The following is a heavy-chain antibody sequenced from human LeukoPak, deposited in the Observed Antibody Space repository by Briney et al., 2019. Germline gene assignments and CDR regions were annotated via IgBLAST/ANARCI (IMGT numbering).Heavy chain of an antibody. CDR3: AKWGDYDILTGYYDSGY. J-gene: IGHJ4*02. Sequence: GGSLRLSCAASGFIFSNYAMSWVRQAPGKGLEWVSAITGSDDITYYADSVKGRFTISRDNSKNTLYLQVNSLRAEDTAIYYCAKWGDYDILTGYYDSGYWGQGTLVTVSS. V-gene: IGHV3-23*01. CDR1: GFIFSNYA. D-gene: IGHD3-9*01. CDR2: ITGSDDIT.